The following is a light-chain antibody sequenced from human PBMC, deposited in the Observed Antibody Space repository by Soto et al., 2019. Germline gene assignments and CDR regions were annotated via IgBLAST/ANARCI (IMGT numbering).Light chain of an antibody. CDR1: QGVLYNSDNKNY. V-gene: IGKV4-1*01. CDR3: QQYYTTLS. Sequence: DIVMTQSPDSLAVSLSERATINCKSSQGVLYNSDNKNYLAWYQQKAGQPPKLLIYWASTRDSGVPDRFSGSGSGADFTLTISNLQAEDVAVYYCQQYYTTLSFGGGTKVEIK. CDR2: WAS. J-gene: IGKJ4*01.